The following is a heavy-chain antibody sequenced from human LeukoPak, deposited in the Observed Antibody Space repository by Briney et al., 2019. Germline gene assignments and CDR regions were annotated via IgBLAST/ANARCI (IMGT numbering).Heavy chain of an antibody. CDR1: GGSFSGYY. CDR2: INHSGST. J-gene: IGHJ5*02. Sequence: SETLSLTCAVYGGSFSGYYWSWIRQPPGKGLEWIGEINHSGSTNYNPSLKSRVTISVDTSKNQFSLKLGSVTAADTAVYYCARASISGTYWLGWFDPWGQGTLVTVSS. CDR3: ARASISGTYWLGWFDP. D-gene: IGHD1-26*01. V-gene: IGHV4-34*01.